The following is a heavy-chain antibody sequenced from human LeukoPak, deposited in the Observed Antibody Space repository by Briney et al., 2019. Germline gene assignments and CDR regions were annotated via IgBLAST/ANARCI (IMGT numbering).Heavy chain of an antibody. CDR3: AREIRPYYYYYMDV. V-gene: IGHV4-61*02. CDR1: GGSISSGSYY. J-gene: IGHJ6*03. D-gene: IGHD3-16*01. CDR2: IYTSGST. Sequence: PSETLSLTCTVSGGSISSGSYYWSWIRQPAGKGLEWIGRIYTSGSTNYNPSLKSRVTISVDTSKNQFSLRLSSVTAADTAVYYCAREIRPYYYYYMDVWGKGTTVTVSS.